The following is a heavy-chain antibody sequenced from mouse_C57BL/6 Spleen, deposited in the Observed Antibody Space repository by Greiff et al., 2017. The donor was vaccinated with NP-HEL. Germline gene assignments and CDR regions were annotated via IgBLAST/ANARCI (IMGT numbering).Heavy chain of an antibody. V-gene: IGHV1-50*01. CDR2: IDPSDSYT. CDR3: ARSRYYGSGYFDV. CDR1: GYTFTSYW. D-gene: IGHD1-1*01. J-gene: IGHJ1*03. Sequence: QVQLQQPGAELVKPGASVKLSCKASGYTFTSYWMQWVKQRPGQGLEWIGEIDPSDSYTNYNQKFKGKATLTVDTSSSTAYMQLSSLTSEDSAVYYCARSRYYGSGYFDVGGTGTTVTVSS.